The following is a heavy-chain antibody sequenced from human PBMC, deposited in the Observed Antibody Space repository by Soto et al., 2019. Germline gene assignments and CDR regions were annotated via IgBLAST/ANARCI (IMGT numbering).Heavy chain of an antibody. J-gene: IGHJ4*02. CDR2: IWYDGSNT. V-gene: IGHV3-33*01. Sequence: QVQVVESGGGVVQPGRSLRLSCAASGFIFSNYGMHWVRQAPGKVLEWVAVIWYDGSNTYYADSVKGRFTISRDNSRNTLYLQMNSLRDEDTAVYYCARGSGSGWRTLDYWGQGTLVTVSS. CDR3: ARGSGSGWRTLDY. D-gene: IGHD6-19*01. CDR1: GFIFSNYG.